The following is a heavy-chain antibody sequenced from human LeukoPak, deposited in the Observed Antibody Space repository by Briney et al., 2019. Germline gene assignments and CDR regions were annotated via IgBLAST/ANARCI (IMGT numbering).Heavy chain of an antibody. V-gene: IGHV4-59*01. D-gene: IGHD3-10*01. J-gene: IGHJ4*02. CDR2: IYYSGST. Sequence: SETLSLTCTVSGGSISSYYWSWIRQPPGKGLEWIGYIYYSGSTNYNPSLKSRVTISVDTSKNQFSLKLSSVTAADTAVYYCAREARLGSGSYYLFDYWGQGTLGTVSS. CDR1: GGSISSYY. CDR3: AREARLGSGSYYLFDY.